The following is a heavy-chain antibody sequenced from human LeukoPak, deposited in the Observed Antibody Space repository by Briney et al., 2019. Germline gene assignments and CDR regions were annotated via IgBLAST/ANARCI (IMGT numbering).Heavy chain of an antibody. CDR3: ARDPDSGSYPGYYFDY. CDR2: INSSGGSS. D-gene: IGHD1-26*01. V-gene: IGHV1-46*01. J-gene: IGHJ4*02. CDR1: GYTFTSYY. Sequence: ASVKVSCKASGYTFTSYYMHWVRQAPGQGLEWMGIINSSGGSSSYAQKFQGRVTMTRDTSTSTVYMELSSLRSEDTAVYYCARDPDSGSYPGYYFDYWGQGTLVTVSS.